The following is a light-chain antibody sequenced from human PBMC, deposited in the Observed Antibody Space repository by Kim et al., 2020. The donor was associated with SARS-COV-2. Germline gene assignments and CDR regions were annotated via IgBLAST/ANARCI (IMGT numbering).Light chain of an antibody. CDR1: QSVLYSSNNKNY. J-gene: IGKJ1*01. Sequence: ATINCKSLQSVLYSSNNKNYLAWYQQKPGQPPKLLIYWASTRESGVPDRFSGSGSGTDFTLTISSLQAEDVAVYYCQQYYTTPQTFGQGTKVDIK. CDR3: QQYYTTPQT. CDR2: WAS. V-gene: IGKV4-1*01.